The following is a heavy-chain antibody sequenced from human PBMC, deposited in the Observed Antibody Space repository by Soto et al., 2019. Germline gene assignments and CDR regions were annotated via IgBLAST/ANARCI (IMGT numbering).Heavy chain of an antibody. J-gene: IGHJ4*02. D-gene: IGHD6-19*01. CDR2: ISYDGSNK. Sequence: GGSLRLSCAASGFTFSSYGMHWVRQAPGKGLEWVAVISYDGSNKYYAEYVKGRFTISRDNSKNTLYLQMNSLRAEDTAVYYCLPVAFGYWGQGTLVTVSS. V-gene: IGHV3-30*03. CDR1: GFTFSSYG. CDR3: LPVAFGY.